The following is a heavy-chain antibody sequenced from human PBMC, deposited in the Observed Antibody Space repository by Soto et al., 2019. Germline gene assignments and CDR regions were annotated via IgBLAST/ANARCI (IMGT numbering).Heavy chain of an antibody. CDR1: GFTFSSYA. CDR2: IWYDGSNK. D-gene: IGHD3-9*01. V-gene: IGHV3-33*08. CDR3: ARDKPDILTGYSLYGMDV. J-gene: IGHJ6*02. Sequence: SLRLSCAASGFTFSSYAMHWVRQAPGKGLEWVAVIWYDGSNKYYADSVKGRFTISRDNSKNTLYLQMNSLRAEDTAVYYCARDKPDILTGYSLYGMDVWGQGTTVTVSS.